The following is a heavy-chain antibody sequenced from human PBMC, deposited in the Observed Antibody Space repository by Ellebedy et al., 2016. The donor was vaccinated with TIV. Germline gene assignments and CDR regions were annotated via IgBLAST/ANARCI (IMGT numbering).Heavy chain of an antibody. V-gene: IGHV3-7*01. Sequence: GESLKISXAASGFTFSNCWMHWVRQSPGTGLEWVADIKQDGSEKYYVDSVKGRFTISRDNAKNSLYLQMNSLRTEDTAVYYCGRAMDVWGKGTTVTVSS. CDR3: GRAMDV. CDR1: GFTFSNCW. J-gene: IGHJ6*04. CDR2: IKQDGSEK.